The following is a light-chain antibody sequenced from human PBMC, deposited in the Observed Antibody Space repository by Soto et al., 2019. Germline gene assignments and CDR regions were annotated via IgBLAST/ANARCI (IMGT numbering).Light chain of an antibody. V-gene: IGLV2-14*03. CDR1: SSDIGAYNY. CDR2: DVS. CDR3: CSYAASTTPLV. Sequence: QAVVTQPASVSGSPGQSITISCTGTSSDIGAYNYVSWYQQHPGRVPKVILYDVSSRPSGISNRFSGSKSGNTASLTISGLQPEDEADYFCCSYAASTTPLVFGGGTKVTVL. J-gene: IGLJ2*01.